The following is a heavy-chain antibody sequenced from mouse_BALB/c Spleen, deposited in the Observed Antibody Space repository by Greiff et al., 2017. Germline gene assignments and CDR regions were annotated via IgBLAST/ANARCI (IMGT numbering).Heavy chain of an antibody. CDR1: GFNIKDYY. J-gene: IGHJ2*01. CDR2: IDPENGDT. Sequence: EVQLQESGAELVRSGASVKLSCTASGFNIKDYYMHWVKQRPEQGLEWIGWIDPENGDTEYAPKFQGKATMTADTSSNTAYLQLSSLTSEDTAVYYCNARRDDYDPFDYWGQGTTLTVSS. D-gene: IGHD2-4*01. CDR3: NARRDDYDPFDY. V-gene: IGHV14-4*02.